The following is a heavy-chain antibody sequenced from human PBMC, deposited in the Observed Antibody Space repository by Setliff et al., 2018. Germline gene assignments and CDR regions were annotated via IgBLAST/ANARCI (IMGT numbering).Heavy chain of an antibody. V-gene: IGHV1-24*01. J-gene: IGHJ4*02. CDR1: GYTLTELS. CDR2: FDPEDGET. CDR3: ARGNEGLY. Sequence: ASVKVSCKVSGYTLTELSMHWVRQAPGKGLEWMGGFDPEDGETIYAQKFQGRVTMTTDTSTSTAYLELRSLTSDDTAVYYCARGNEGLYWGQGTLVTVSS.